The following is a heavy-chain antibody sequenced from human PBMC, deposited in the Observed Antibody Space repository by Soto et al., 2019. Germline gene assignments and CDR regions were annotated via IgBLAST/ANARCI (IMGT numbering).Heavy chain of an antibody. V-gene: IGHV3-23*01. D-gene: IGHD3-10*01. CDR3: AKDQLPVVITARWFDP. CDR1: GFTFSSYA. Sequence: EVQLLESGGGLVQPGGSLRLSCAASGFTFSSYAMSWVRQAPGKGLEWVSGISGSGGSTYYADSVKGRFTISRDNSKNTLYLQMNSLRVEDTAVYYCAKDQLPVVITARWFDPWGQGTLVTVSS. CDR2: ISGSGGST. J-gene: IGHJ5*02.